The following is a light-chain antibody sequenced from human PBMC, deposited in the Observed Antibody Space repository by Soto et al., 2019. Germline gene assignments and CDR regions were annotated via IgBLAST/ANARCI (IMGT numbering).Light chain of an antibody. V-gene: IGKV4-1*01. CDR3: QQYYSRPPT. CDR2: WAS. CDR1: QNILYNSYNKNY. Sequence: DIVITQSPYSLSVSLCERATINCKSIQNILYNSYNKNYLAWYQQRPGQPPKLLISWASTRESGVPDRFSGSGSGTDFTLTISSLQAEDVAVYYCQQYYSRPPTFGQGTKVDIK. J-gene: IGKJ1*01.